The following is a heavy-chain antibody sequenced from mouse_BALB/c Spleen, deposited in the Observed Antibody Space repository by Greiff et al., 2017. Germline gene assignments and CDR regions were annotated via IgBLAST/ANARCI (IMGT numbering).Heavy chain of an antibody. V-gene: IGHV1-80*01. CDR3: ARRDYGSRGYAMDY. J-gene: IGHJ4*01. D-gene: IGHD1-1*01. Sequence: VKLQESGAELVRPGSSVKISCKASGYAFSSYWMNWVKQRPGQGLEWIGQIYPGDGDTNYNGKFKGKATLTADKSSSTAYMQLSSLTSEDSAVYFCARRDYGSRGYAMDYWGQGTSVTVSS. CDR2: IYPGDGDT. CDR1: GYAFSSYW.